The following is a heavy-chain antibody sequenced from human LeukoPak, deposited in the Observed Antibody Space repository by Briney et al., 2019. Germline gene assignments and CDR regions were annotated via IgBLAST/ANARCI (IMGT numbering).Heavy chain of an antibody. CDR1: GGSISGYY. V-gene: IGHV4-59*01. D-gene: IGHD6-19*01. Sequence: TSETLSLTCTVSGGSISGYYRNWIRQSPGKGLEWIGYIYYIGSTNYNPSLKSRVTISVDTSNNQFSLKLSSVAAADTAVYYCASQQWTAVPPSYWGQGTLVTVSS. CDR3: ASQQWTAVPPSY. J-gene: IGHJ4*02. CDR2: IYYIGST.